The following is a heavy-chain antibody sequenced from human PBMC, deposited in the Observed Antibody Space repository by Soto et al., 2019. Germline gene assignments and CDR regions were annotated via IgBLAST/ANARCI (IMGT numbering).Heavy chain of an antibody. V-gene: IGHV4-30-4*01. CDR1: GASISSGDYF. Sequence: SETLSLTCTVSGASISSGDYFWSWIRQSPGKGLEWIGYIYDSGSSYYNPSLKSRVTMSVDTSKNQFSLKLSSVTAADTAVYFCAREKGYISGPKNFDYWGQGTLVTVSS. J-gene: IGHJ4*02. D-gene: IGHD5-12*01. CDR2: IYDSGSS. CDR3: AREKGYISGPKNFDY.